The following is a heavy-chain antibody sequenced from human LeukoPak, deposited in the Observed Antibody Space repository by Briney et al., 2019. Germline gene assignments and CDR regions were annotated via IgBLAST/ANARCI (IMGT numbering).Heavy chain of an antibody. J-gene: IGHJ5*02. CDR1: GYTFTSYG. V-gene: IGHV1-18*01. CDR3: ARVTGGKYCSTTNCYMRGWFDP. CDR2: ISAYNGNT. D-gene: IGHD2-2*02. Sequence: EASVKVSCKASGYTFTSYGISWVRQAPGQGLEWMGWISAYNGNTNYAQKLQGRVTMTTDTSTRTVYMELSSLRSEDTAVYYCARVTGGKYCSTTNCYMRGWFDPWGQGTLVTVSS.